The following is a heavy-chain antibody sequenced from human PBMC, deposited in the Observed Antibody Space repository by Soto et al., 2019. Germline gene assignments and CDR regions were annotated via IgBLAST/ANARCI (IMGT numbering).Heavy chain of an antibody. Sequence: PGGSLRLSCAASGFIFSSYAMSWVRQAPGKGLEWVSTISGSGGSTYYADSVKGRFTVSRDNSKNTQYLQMNSLRAEDTVVFYCAKGGCSGGSCYFDYWGQGTLVTVSA. CDR1: GFIFSSYA. J-gene: IGHJ4*02. CDR2: ISGSGGST. CDR3: AKGGCSGGSCYFDY. D-gene: IGHD2-15*01. V-gene: IGHV3-23*01.